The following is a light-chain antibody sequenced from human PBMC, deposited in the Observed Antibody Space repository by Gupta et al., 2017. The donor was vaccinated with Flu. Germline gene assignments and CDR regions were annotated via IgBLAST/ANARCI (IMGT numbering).Light chain of an antibody. CDR3: QHYNSYTGT. Sequence: DIQMTQSPSTLSASVGDRVIITCRASQSISNWLAWYQQKPGKAPKLLIYKASNLESGVPSRFSGSGSGTEFTLTISSLQPDDFATYYCQHYNSYTGTFGQGTKVDIK. CDR2: KAS. CDR1: QSISNW. V-gene: IGKV1-5*03. J-gene: IGKJ1*01.